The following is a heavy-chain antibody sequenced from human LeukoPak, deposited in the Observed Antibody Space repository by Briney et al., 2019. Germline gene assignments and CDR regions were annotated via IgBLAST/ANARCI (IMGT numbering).Heavy chain of an antibody. V-gene: IGHV4-34*01. D-gene: IGHD1-7*01. CDR2: INHSGST. Sequence: SETLSLTCAVYGGSFSGYYWSWIRQPPGKGLEWIGEINHSGSTNYNPSLKSRVTISVDTSNNQFSLKVTSVTAADTAVFYCARYKWSYSRFDVWGQGILVTVSS. CDR3: ARYKWSYSRFDV. J-gene: IGHJ4*02. CDR1: GGSFSGYY.